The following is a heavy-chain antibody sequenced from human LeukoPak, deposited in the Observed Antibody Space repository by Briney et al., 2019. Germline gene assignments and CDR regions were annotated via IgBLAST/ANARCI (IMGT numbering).Heavy chain of an antibody. D-gene: IGHD5-18*01. Sequence: SETLSLTCAVYGGSFSGYYWSWIRQPPGKGLEWIGEINHSGSTNYNPSLKSRVTISVDTSKNQFPLKLSSVTAADTAVYYCARARGYSYGRWGQGTLVTVSS. CDR3: ARARGYSYGR. V-gene: IGHV4-34*01. CDR1: GGSFSGYY. CDR2: INHSGST. J-gene: IGHJ4*02.